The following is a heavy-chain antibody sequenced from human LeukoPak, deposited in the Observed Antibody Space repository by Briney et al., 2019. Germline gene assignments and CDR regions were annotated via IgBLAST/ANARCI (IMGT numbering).Heavy chain of an antibody. CDR1: GFSFGDHA. J-gene: IGHJ6*02. V-gene: IGHV3-49*04. CDR3: TRGPTGLWRYYGMDV. Sequence: GGSLRLFCTASGFSFGDHAMSWVRQAPGKGLEWVGFIRSKSYGGTTEYAASVKGRFTISRDDSKSIAYLQMNSLKTEDTAVYYCTRGPTGLWRYYGMDVWGPGTTVTVSS. CDR2: IRSKSYGGTT. D-gene: IGHD2/OR15-2a*01.